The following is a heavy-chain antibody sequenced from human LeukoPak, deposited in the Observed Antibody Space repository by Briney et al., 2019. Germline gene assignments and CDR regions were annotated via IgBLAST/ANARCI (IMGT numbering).Heavy chain of an antibody. V-gene: IGHV3-11*04. Sequence: GGSLRLSCAASGFTFSDYYMSWIRQAPGKGLEWVSYISSGGSTIYYADSVKGRFTISRDNAKNSLYLQMNSLRAEDTAVYYCARHLIIKVGAGDAFDIWGQGTMVTVSS. J-gene: IGHJ3*02. CDR3: ARHLIIKVGAGDAFDI. CDR2: ISSGGSTI. CDR1: GFTFSDYY. D-gene: IGHD1-26*01.